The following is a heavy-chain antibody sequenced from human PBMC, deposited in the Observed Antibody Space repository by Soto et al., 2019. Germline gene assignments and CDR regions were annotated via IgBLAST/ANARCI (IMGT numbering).Heavy chain of an antibody. Sequence: ASVKVSCKASGYTFTSYDINWVRQATGPGLEWMGWMNPNSGNTGYAQKFQGRVTMTRNTSISTAYMELSSLRSEDTAVYYCARYSSSWYAVDYWGQGTLVTVSS. J-gene: IGHJ4*02. V-gene: IGHV1-8*01. CDR3: ARYSSSWYAVDY. CDR1: GYTFTSYD. CDR2: MNPNSGNT. D-gene: IGHD6-13*01.